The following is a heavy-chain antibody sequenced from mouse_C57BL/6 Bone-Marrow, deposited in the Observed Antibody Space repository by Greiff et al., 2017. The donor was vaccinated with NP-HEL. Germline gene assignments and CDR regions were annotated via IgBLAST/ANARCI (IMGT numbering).Heavy chain of an antibody. J-gene: IGHJ2*01. CDR3: ARWLLPLFSY. Sequence: EVQLVESGGDLVKPGGSLKLSCAASGFTFSSYGMSWVRQTPDKRLEWVATISSGGSYTYYPDSVKGRFTISRDNAKNTLYLRMSSLKSEDTAMYDCARWLLPLFSYWGQGTTLTVSS. CDR1: GFTFSSYG. CDR2: ISSGGSYT. D-gene: IGHD2-3*01. V-gene: IGHV5-6*01.